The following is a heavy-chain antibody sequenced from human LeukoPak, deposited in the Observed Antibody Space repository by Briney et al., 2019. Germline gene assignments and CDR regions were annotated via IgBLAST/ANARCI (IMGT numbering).Heavy chain of an antibody. CDR3: ARDRIQPSADAFDI. CDR2: IYYSGST. J-gene: IGHJ3*02. D-gene: IGHD5-18*01. Sequence: SETLSLTCTVSGGSISSGDYYWSWIRQPPGKGLEWIGYIYYSGSTYYNPSLKSRVTISVDTSKNQFSLKLSSVTAADTAVYYCARDRIQPSADAFDIWGRGTMVTVSS. V-gene: IGHV4-30-4*08. CDR1: GGSISSGDYY.